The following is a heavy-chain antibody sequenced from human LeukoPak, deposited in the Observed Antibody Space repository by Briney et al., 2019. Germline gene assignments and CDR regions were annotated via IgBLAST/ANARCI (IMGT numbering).Heavy chain of an antibody. V-gene: IGHV4-59*08. CDR2: IYYSGST. CDR1: GGSISSYY. D-gene: IGHD6-19*01. J-gene: IGHJ4*02. Sequence: PSETLSLTCTVSGGSISSYYWSWIRQPPGKGLEWIGYIYYSGSTNYNPSLKSRVTISVDTSKNQFSLKLSSVTAADTAVCYCARTGYSSGWYTFDYWGQGTLVTVSS. CDR3: ARTGYSSGWYTFDY.